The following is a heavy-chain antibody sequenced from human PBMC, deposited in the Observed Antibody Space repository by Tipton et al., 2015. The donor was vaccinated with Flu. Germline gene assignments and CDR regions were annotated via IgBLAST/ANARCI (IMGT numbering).Heavy chain of an antibody. V-gene: IGHV4-59*08. Sequence: TLSLTCNVSGGSISSYYWSWIRQPPGKGLEWIGYIFVSGTTNYNPSLRGRATISVDTSKNQLSLRLTSVTAADTAVYFCAKGGRIGASWFGPWGQGTLVRVSS. J-gene: IGHJ5*02. CDR3: AKGGRIGASWFGP. D-gene: IGHD3-16*01. CDR2: IFVSGTT. CDR1: GGSISSYY.